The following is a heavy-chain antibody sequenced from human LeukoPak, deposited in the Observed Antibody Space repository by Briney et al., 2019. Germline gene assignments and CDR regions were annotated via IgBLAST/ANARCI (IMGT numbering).Heavy chain of an antibody. J-gene: IGHJ4*02. CDR2: IWYDGSNK. CDR3: ARDWGKGDY. D-gene: IGHD3-16*01. CDR1: GFTFSSYG. V-gene: IGHV3-33*01. Sequence: GGSLRLSCAASGFTFSSYGMHWVRQAPGKGLEWVSLIWYDGSNKYYADSVKGRFTISRDNSKNTLYLQMNSLRAEDTAVYYCARDWGKGDYWGQGALVTVSS.